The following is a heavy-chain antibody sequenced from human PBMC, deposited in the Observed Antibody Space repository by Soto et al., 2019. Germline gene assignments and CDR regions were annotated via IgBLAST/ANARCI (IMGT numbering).Heavy chain of an antibody. CDR1: GFTFDIYA. CDR2: ISWNSGTR. J-gene: IGHJ4*02. D-gene: IGHD5-18*01. Sequence: EVQLVDSGGGLVQPRRSLRLSCAASGFTFDIYAMHWVRQAPGKGLEWVSSISWNSGTRGYADSVKGRFTISRDNAKNSLYLQMDRLRTEDTAFYYCAKELGGYSYGYELDHWGQGTLVAVSS. CDR3: AKELGGYSYGYELDH. V-gene: IGHV3-9*01.